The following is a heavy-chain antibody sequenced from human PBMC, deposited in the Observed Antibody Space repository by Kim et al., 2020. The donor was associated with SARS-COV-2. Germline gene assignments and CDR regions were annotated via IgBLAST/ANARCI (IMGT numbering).Heavy chain of an antibody. J-gene: IGHJ6*02. V-gene: IGHV4-61*08. CDR2: IFYGGST. CDR3: ARDRRAGGCGVDV. Sequence: SETLSLTCTVPGGSLNSIDYYWTWIRQPPGKGLEWIGYIFYGGSTNYNPSLRSRLTMSIDTSRSQFSLRLTSVTPADTAEYFCARDRRAGGCGVDVCG. CDR1: GGSLNSIDYY. D-gene: IGHD3-10*01.